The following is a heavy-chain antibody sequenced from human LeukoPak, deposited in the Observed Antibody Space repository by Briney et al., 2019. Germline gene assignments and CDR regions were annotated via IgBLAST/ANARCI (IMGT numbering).Heavy chain of an antibody. Sequence: ASVKVSCTASGYTFTGYYMHWVRQAPGQGLEWMGWINPNSGGTNYAQKFQGRVTMTRDTSIGTAYMELSRLRSDDTAVYYCARDKVGFGNPDDAFDIWGQGTMVTVSS. CDR3: ARDKVGFGNPDDAFDI. CDR1: GYTFTGYY. J-gene: IGHJ3*02. CDR2: INPNSGGT. V-gene: IGHV1-2*02. D-gene: IGHD3-10*01.